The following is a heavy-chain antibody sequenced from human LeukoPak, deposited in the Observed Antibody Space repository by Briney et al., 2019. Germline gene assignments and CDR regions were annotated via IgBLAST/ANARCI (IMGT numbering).Heavy chain of an antibody. CDR3: ERDRLGSCEFDA. Sequence: QSGGSLRLSCAPPAFSFRTYEMNGVRQAPGKGRAWISYISVSGTLTHYADPVEGGSPISRDNANNSLYVQINGGEVEDTAVYCWERDRLGSCEFDAWGKGTLVTVSS. CDR1: AFSFRTYE. V-gene: IGHV3-48*03. D-gene: IGHD3-10*01. CDR2: ISVSGTLT. J-gene: IGHJ5*02.